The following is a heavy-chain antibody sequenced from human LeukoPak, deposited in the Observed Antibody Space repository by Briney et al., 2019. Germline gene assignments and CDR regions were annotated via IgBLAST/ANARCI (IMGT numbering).Heavy chain of an antibody. D-gene: IGHD1-26*01. V-gene: IGHV1-3*01. CDR3: ARGEGRGSYLVN. J-gene: IGHJ4*02. Sequence: KFQGRVTITRDTSASTAYMELSSLRSEDTAVYYCARGEGRGSYLVNWGQGTLVTVSS.